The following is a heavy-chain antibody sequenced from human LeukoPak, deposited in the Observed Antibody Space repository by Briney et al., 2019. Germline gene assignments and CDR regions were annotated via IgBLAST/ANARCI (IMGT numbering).Heavy chain of an antibody. Sequence: GGSLRLSCAASGFTFSSYAMSWVRQAPGKGLEWVSAISGSGGSTYYADSVKGRFTISRDNSKNTLCLQMNSLRAEDTAVYYCAKEGASYYYDSSGTYYYFNYWGQGTLVTVSS. D-gene: IGHD3-22*01. CDR3: AKEGASYYYDSSGTYYYFNY. J-gene: IGHJ4*02. V-gene: IGHV3-23*01. CDR2: ISGSGGST. CDR1: GFTFSSYA.